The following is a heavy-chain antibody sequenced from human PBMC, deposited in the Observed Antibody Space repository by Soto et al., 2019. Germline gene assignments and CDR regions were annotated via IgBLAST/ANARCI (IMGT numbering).Heavy chain of an antibody. CDR3: ARTDVLRYFDWPKYYFDY. CDR1: GGSISSYY. CDR2: IYYSGST. J-gene: IGHJ4*02. D-gene: IGHD3-9*01. Sequence: PSETLSLTCTVTGGSISSYYWSWIRQPPGKGLEWIGDIYYSGSTNYNPSLKSRVTIPVDTSKNKFSLKLSSVTAADTAVYYCARTDVLRYFDWPKYYFDYWGQGTLVTVSS. V-gene: IGHV4-59*01.